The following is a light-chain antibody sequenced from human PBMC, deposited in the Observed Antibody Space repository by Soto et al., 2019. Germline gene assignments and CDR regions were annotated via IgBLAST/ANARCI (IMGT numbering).Light chain of an antibody. CDR2: AAS. J-gene: IGKJ5*01. Sequence: DIQLTQSPSFLSASVGDRVTITCRAGQDISGYLAWYQQKPGQAPKLLIYAASTLQSGVPSRFSGSGSGTEFTLTISSLEPEDFATYYCQHLDSYPITFGHGTRLEIK. CDR3: QHLDSYPIT. V-gene: IGKV1-9*01. CDR1: QDISGY.